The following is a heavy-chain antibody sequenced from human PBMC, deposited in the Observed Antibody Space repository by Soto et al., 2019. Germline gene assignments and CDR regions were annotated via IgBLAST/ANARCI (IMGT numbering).Heavy chain of an antibody. CDR2: INHSGSS. V-gene: IGHV4-34*01. CDR3: ARGEITLLGGMDV. Sequence: SSETLSLTCTVSGGSFRGYYWGWVRQPPGKGLEWIGEINHSGSSNYHPSLKSRVTISVATSKNQFSLTVNSVTPADTAVYYCARGEITLLGGMDVWGQGTTVTVSS. D-gene: IGHD3-10*01. J-gene: IGHJ6*02. CDR1: GGSFRGYY.